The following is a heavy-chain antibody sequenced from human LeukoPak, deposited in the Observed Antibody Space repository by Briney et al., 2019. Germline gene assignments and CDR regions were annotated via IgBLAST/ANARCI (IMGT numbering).Heavy chain of an antibody. CDR2: IRYDGSNK. D-gene: IGHD3-16*01. Sequence: GGSLRLSCAASGFTFSSYGMHWVRQAPGKGLEWVAFIRYDGSNKYYADSVKGRFTISRDNSKNTLYLQMNSLRAEDTAVYYCANGRLRFGGVHYWGQGTLVTVSS. J-gene: IGHJ4*02. V-gene: IGHV3-30*02. CDR3: ANGRLRFGGVHY. CDR1: GFTFSSYG.